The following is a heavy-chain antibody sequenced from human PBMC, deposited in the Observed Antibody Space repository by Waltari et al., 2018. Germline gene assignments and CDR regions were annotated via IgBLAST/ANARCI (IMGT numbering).Heavy chain of an antibody. J-gene: IGHJ4*02. CDR3: ARDRGRGLYLDS. D-gene: IGHD2-15*01. CDR2: VHRSGRT. Sequence: SMGSRDFWSWVRQSPGKGLEWIGQVHRSGRTNYNPSLASRVTMSIDTSNNQFSLKVTSATAADTAVYYCARDRGRGLYLDSWGQGILVTVSP. V-gene: IGHV4-4*02. CDR1: SMGSRDF.